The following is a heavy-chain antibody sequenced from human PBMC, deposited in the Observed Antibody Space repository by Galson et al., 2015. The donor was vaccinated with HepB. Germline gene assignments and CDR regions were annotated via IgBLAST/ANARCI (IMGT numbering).Heavy chain of an antibody. J-gene: IGHJ2*01. Sequence: RLSCAASGFSFNYFPMHWVRQAPGKGLEWVAVISYTGTYTGYADFGRGRFTISRDNSKNALYLQMNSLRVEDTALYYCVRPRGAGAGDYQNWYFDLWGRGTLVTVSS. CDR1: GFSFNYFP. D-gene: IGHD4-17*01. CDR3: VRPRGAGAGDYQNWYFDL. CDR2: ISYTGTYT. V-gene: IGHV3-30*04.